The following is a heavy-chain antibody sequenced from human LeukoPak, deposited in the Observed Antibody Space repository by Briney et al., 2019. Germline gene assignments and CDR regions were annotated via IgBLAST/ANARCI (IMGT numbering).Heavy chain of an antibody. CDR3: ARDRTAAPLDY. CDR1: GFSFSSYA. J-gene: IGHJ4*02. Sequence: GGSLRLSCAASGFSFSSYAMNWVRQAPGKGLEWISYIDGGSTDIYYADSVKGRFTISRDNAKNSLYLQMNSLRVEDTAVFYCARDRTAAPLDYWGQGTLVTVSS. V-gene: IGHV3-48*01. CDR2: IDGGSTDI. D-gene: IGHD6-13*01.